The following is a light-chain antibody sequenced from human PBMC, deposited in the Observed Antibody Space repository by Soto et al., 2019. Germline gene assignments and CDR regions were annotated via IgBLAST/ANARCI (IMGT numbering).Light chain of an antibody. CDR1: SSDVGGYNY. Sequence: QSALTQPASGSGSPGQSITISCTGTSSDVGGYNYVSWYQQHPGKAPKLMIYDVSNRPSGVSNRFSGSKSGNTASLTISGLRAEDEADYYCSSYTSSTTLGVFGTGTKVTVL. V-gene: IGLV2-14*01. CDR2: DVS. J-gene: IGLJ1*01. CDR3: SSYTSSTTLGV.